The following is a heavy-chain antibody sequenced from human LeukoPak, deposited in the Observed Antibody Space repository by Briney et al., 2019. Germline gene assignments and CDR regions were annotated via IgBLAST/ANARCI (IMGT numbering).Heavy chain of an antibody. CDR3: AKDFLPLYCSSTSCYGGNWFDP. D-gene: IGHD2-2*01. J-gene: IGHJ5*02. V-gene: IGHV3-30*18. Sequence: GGSLRLSCAASGFTFSSYGMHWVRQAPGKGLEWVAVISYDGSNKYYADSVRGRFTISRDNSKNTLYLQMNSLRAEDTAVYYCAKDFLPLYCSSTSCYGGNWFDPWGQGTLVTVSS. CDR1: GFTFSSYG. CDR2: ISYDGSNK.